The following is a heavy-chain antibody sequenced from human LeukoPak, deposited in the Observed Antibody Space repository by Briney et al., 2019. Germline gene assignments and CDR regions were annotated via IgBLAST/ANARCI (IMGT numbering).Heavy chain of an antibody. J-gene: IGHJ6*03. V-gene: IGHV1-3*02. Sequence: ASVKVSCKASGYTFTNYAMHWVRQAPGQRLEWMGWSNPGTGYTKYSEDFQDRVIITRDTTANTAYMELSSLRSDDTAVYYCARERAVAGAFYYYYYMDVWGKGTTVTVSS. D-gene: IGHD6-19*01. CDR1: GYTFTNYA. CDR2: SNPGTGYT. CDR3: ARERAVAGAFYYYYYMDV.